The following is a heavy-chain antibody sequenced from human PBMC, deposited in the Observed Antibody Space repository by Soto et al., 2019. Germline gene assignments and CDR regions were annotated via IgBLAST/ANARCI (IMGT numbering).Heavy chain of an antibody. Sequence: QVQLQQWGAGLLKPSETLSLTCAVYGGSFSGYYWSWIRQPPGKGLEWIGEINHSGSTNYNPSLKSRVTISVDTSKNQFSLKLSSVTAADTAVYYCAREVGTIFGVANWGQGTLVTVSS. CDR2: INHSGST. J-gene: IGHJ4*02. CDR3: AREVGTIFGVAN. D-gene: IGHD3-3*01. V-gene: IGHV4-34*01. CDR1: GGSFSGYY.